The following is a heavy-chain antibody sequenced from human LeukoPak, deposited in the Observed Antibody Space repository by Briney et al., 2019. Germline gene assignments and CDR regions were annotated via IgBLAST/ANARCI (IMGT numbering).Heavy chain of an antibody. CDR2: LYYSGHT. CDR1: GDSISSNSYY. V-gene: IGHV4-39*07. D-gene: IGHD3-10*01. Sequence: SETLSLTCAVSGDSISSNSYYWGWIRQPPGKGLEWIGSLYYSGHTYYNPPLKSRVTISEDTSKNQFSLKLRSVTAADTAVYYCARGPRFGELLWHWFDPWGQGTLVTVSS. CDR3: ARGPRFGELLWHWFDP. J-gene: IGHJ5*02.